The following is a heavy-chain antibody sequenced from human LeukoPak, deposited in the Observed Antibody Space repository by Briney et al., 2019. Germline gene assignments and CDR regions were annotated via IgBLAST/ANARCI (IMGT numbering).Heavy chain of an antibody. D-gene: IGHD2-2*01. J-gene: IGHJ5*01. V-gene: IGHV1-18*01. CDR2: ISAYNGNT. CDR1: GYTFTSYG. CDR3: ARDEQHPDIVVVPDSTWFDS. Sequence: ASVKVSCKASGYTFTSYGISWVRQAPGQGLEWMGWISAYNGNTNYAQKLQGRVTMTTDTSTSTAYMELRSLRSDDTAVYYCARDEQHPDIVVVPDSTWFDSWGQGTLVTVSS.